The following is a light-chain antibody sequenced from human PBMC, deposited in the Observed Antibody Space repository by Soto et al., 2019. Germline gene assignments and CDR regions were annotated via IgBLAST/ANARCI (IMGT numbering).Light chain of an antibody. CDR2: GAS. CDR3: QHYDNTPPSVT. CDR1: LSVTSDF. J-gene: IGKJ3*01. Sequence: EIVLPQSPDSLSLSPGDRATLSCRARLSVTSDFLVWYQQKPGQAPRLLIYGASSRATGIPDRFSGSGSGTDFILTISRLEPEDFAVYYCQHYDNTPPSVTFGPGTKVDIK. V-gene: IGKV3-20*01.